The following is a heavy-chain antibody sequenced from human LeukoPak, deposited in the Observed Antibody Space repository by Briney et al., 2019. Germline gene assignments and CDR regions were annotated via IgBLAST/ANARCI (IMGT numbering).Heavy chain of an antibody. Sequence: GGSLRLSCAVSGFTSDDYAMHWVRQVPGKGLEWVSGISWNSDNIDYADSVKGRFTISRDNAKNSLYLQMNSLRAEDTAVYYCAELGIAMIGGVWGKGTTVTISS. CDR2: ISWNSDNI. CDR3: AELGIAMIGGV. J-gene: IGHJ6*04. D-gene: IGHD3-10*02. CDR1: GFTSDDYA. V-gene: IGHV3-9*02.